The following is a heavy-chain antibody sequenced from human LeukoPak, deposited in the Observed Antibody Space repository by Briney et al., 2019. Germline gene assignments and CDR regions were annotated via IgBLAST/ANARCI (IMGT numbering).Heavy chain of an antibody. D-gene: IGHD3-16*01. CDR1: GFTVSSNY. J-gene: IGHJ6*02. CDR3: ARGIRGGYYYYYGMDV. CDR2: IYSGGST. Sequence: GGSLRLSCAASGFTVSSNYMSWVRQAPEKGLEWVSVIYSGGSTYYADSVKGRFTISRDNSKNTLYLQMNSLRAEDTAVYYCARGIRGGYYYYYGMDVWGQGTTVTVSS. V-gene: IGHV3-53*01.